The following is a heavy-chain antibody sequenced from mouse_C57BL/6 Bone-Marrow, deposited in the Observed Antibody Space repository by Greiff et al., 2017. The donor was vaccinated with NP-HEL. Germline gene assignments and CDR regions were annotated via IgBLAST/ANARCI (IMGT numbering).Heavy chain of an antibody. CDR1: GYTFTSYW. D-gene: IGHD4-1*01. CDR2: IHPNSGST. Sequence: QVQLQQPGAELVKPGASVKLSCKASGYTFTSYWMHWVKQRPGQGLEWIGMIHPNSGSTNYNEKFKSKATLPVDKSSSTAYMQLSSLTSEDSAVYYCARYRLTGTDYAMDYWGQGTSVTVSS. J-gene: IGHJ4*01. CDR3: ARYRLTGTDYAMDY. V-gene: IGHV1-64*01.